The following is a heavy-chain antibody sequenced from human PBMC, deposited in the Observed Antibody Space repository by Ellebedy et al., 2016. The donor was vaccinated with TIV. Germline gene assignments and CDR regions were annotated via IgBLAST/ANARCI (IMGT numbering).Heavy chain of an antibody. CDR3: ARGGSTRPDY. CDR1: GFSFSSYW. D-gene: IGHD3-16*01. V-gene: IGHV3-7*01. J-gene: IGHJ4*02. Sequence: GESLKISXVASGFSFSSYWLSWVRQAPGKGLEWVANINEDGGQKYYVDSVRGRFTISRDNSKNSLYLQMNRLRFEDTAMYYCARGGSTRPDYWGQGSQVTVAS. CDR2: INEDGGQK.